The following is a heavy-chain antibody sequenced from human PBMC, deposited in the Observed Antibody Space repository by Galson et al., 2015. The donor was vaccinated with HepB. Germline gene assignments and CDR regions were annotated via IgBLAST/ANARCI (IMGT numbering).Heavy chain of an antibody. V-gene: IGHV5-51*03. CDR2: IYPGDSDT. CDR1: GYSFTSYW. D-gene: IGHD3-10*01. J-gene: IGHJ5*02. Sequence: QSGAEVKKPGESLKISCKGSGYSFTSYWIGWVRQMPGKGLEWMGIIYPGDSDTRYSPSFQGQVTMTRDTSISTAYMELSRLRSDDTAVYYCAREPRGSGSYRPWGQGTLVTVSS. CDR3: AREPRGSGSYRP.